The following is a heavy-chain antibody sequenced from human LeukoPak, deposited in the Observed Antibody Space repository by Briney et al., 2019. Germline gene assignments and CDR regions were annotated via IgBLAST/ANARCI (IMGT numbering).Heavy chain of an antibody. CDR3: AKVMTRTMVRGVPPSDY. D-gene: IGHD3-10*01. V-gene: IGHV3-23*01. J-gene: IGHJ4*02. CDR2: ISGSGGST. Sequence: HPGGSLRLSCAASGFTFSSYAMSWVRQAPGKGLEWVSAISGSGGSTYYADSVKGRFTISRDNSKNTLYPQMNSLRAEDTAVYYCAKVMTRTMVRGVPPSDYWGQGTLVTVSS. CDR1: GFTFSSYA.